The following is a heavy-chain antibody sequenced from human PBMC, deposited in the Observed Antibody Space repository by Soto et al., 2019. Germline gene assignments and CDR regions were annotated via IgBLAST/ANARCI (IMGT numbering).Heavy chain of an antibody. V-gene: IGHV1-3*01. CDR3: ARAGGYDYIWGSYRPFDY. D-gene: IGHD3-16*02. CDR2: INAGNGNT. J-gene: IGHJ4*02. CDR1: GYTFTSYA. Sequence: QVQLVQSGAEVKKPGASVKVSCKASGYTFTSYAMHWVRQAPGQRLEWTGWINAGNGNTKYSQKFQGRVTITRDTSASTAYMELSSLRSEDTAVYYCARAGGYDYIWGSYRPFDYWGQGTLVTVSS.